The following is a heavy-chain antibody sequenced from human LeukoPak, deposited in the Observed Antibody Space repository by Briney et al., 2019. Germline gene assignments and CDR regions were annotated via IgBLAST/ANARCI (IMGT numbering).Heavy chain of an antibody. D-gene: IGHD5-12*01. CDR3: AKGDHSGYNFTYFDS. J-gene: IGHJ4*02. V-gene: IGHV3-23*01. CDR1: GFTFRIYG. CDR2: ISGSGSTT. Sequence: RGTLRLSCAASGFTFRIYGMRCVRQAPGKGLERVSAISGSGSTTYYADSVKGRFTISRDNYKNTLYLQMNSLRAEDMDLYYCAKGDHSGYNFTYFDSWGQGTLVTVSS.